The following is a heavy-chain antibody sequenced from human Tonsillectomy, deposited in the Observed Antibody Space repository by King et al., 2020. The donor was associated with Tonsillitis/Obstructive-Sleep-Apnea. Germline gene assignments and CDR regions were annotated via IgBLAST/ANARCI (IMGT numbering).Heavy chain of an antibody. J-gene: IGHJ6*02. Sequence: VQLVESGAEVKKPGESLRISCKGSGYSFTSYWISWVRQMPGKGLEWMGRIDPSDSYTNYSPSFQGHVTISADKSISTAYLQWSSLKASDTAMYYCAIPLEFWSGYPYGMDVWGQGTTVTVSS. CDR2: IDPSDSYT. V-gene: IGHV5-10-1*03. CDR3: AIPLEFWSGYPYGMDV. CDR1: GYSFTSYW. D-gene: IGHD3-3*01.